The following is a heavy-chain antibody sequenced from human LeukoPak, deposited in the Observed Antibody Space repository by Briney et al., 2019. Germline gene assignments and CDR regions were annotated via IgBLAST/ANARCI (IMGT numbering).Heavy chain of an antibody. D-gene: IGHD2-15*01. V-gene: IGHV4-59*01. CDR3: ARLVVLAYTQSWFDP. CDR1: GGSISTNH. Sequence: PSETLSLTCTVSGGSISTNHWSWIRQPPGKGLEWIGYIYYSGSTNYNPCLRSRVTISLDTSKNQFSLKLSSVTAADTAVYYCARLVVLAYTQSWFDPWGQGTLVTVSS. CDR2: IYYSGST. J-gene: IGHJ5*02.